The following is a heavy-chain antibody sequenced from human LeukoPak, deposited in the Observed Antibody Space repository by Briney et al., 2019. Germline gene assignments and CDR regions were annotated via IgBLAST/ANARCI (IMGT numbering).Heavy chain of an antibody. CDR2: ISSSGSTI. D-gene: IGHD5-18*01. Sequence: PGGSLRLSCAASGFTFSSYEMNWFRQAPGKGLEWVSYISSSGSTIYYADSVKGRFTISRDNAKSSLYLQMNSLRAEDTAVYYCAREFQEYSYGAAGYWGQGTLVTVSS. CDR3: AREFQEYSYGAAGY. J-gene: IGHJ4*02. V-gene: IGHV3-48*03. CDR1: GFTFSSYE.